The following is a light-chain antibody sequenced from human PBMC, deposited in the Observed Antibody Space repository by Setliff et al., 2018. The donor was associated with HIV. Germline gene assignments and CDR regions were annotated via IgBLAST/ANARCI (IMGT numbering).Light chain of an antibody. J-gene: IGLJ2*01. Sequence: QSVLAQPASVSGSPGQSLTISCTGTSSDVGSYNLVSWYQQHPGKAPKLIIYEVSKRPSGVSNRFSGSNSGNTASLTISGLQTEDEADYYCCSYAGSSTFVFGGGTK. CDR3: CSYAGSSTFV. CDR1: SSDVGSYNL. V-gene: IGLV2-23*02. CDR2: EVS.